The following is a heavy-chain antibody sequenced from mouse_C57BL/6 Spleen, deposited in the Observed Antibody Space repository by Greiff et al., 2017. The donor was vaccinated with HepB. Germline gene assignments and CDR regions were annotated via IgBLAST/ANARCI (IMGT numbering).Heavy chain of an antibody. J-gene: IGHJ3*01. CDR2: IHPNSGST. V-gene: IGHV1-64*01. CDR3: AREGDGDGYYSWFAY. CDR1: GYTFTSYW. Sequence: QVHVKQPGAELVKPGASVKLSCKASGYTFTSYWMHWVKQRPGQGLEWIGMIHPNSGSTNYNEKFKSKATLTVDKSSSTAYMQLSSLTSEDSAVYYCAREGDGDGYYSWFAYWGQGTLVTVSA. D-gene: IGHD2-3*01.